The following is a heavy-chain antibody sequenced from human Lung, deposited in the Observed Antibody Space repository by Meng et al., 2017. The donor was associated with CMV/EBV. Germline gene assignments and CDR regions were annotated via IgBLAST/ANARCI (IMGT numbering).Heavy chain of an antibody. CDR1: GFPFSGHA. Sequence: GESLKISCAASGFPFSGHAMHWVRQAPGKGLEWVALMSYDGSKTFYADFVKGRFTISRDNSRNTLYLQMSGLRTDDTAVYYCAKPRSGFVVVPAAIDSWGQGTXVTVDS. D-gene: IGHD2-2*01. CDR3: AKPRSGFVVVPAAIDS. V-gene: IGHV3-30*04. CDR2: MSYDGSKT. J-gene: IGHJ4*02.